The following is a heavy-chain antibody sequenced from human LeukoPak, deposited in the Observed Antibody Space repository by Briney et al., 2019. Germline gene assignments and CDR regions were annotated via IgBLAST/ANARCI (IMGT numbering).Heavy chain of an antibody. CDR1: GGSISSSSYY. V-gene: IGHV4-39*07. CDR2: IYSSGST. D-gene: IGHD2-2*01. J-gene: IGHJ6*03. CDR3: ARSELEFVVVPAADSYYYYMDV. Sequence: SETLSLTCTVSGGSISSSSYYWGWIRQPPGKGLEWIGNIYSSGSTYYNPSLKSRVTISVDTSKNQFSLKLSSVTAADTAVYYCARSELEFVVVPAADSYYYYMDVWGKGTTVTVSS.